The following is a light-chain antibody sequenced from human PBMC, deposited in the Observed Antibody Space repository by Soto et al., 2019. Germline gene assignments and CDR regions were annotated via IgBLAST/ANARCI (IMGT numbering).Light chain of an antibody. CDR1: SSNIGNYY. V-gene: IGLV1-51*02. Sequence: QSVLTQPPSVSAAPGQKVTISCSGRSSNIGNYYVSWHQQLPGTAPKLLIYENDKRPSGIPDRFSGSKSGTSATLGITGLQTGDEADYYCGTWDSSLSIFVFGTGTKVTVL. CDR2: END. J-gene: IGLJ1*01. CDR3: GTWDSSLSIFV.